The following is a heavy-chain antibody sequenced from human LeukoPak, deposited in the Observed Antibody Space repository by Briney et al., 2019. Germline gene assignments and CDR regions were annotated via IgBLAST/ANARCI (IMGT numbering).Heavy chain of an antibody. D-gene: IGHD6-6*01. J-gene: IGHJ4*02. V-gene: IGHV3-30*02. CDR2: TRYDGSDK. Sequence: GGSLRLSCAASAFTFSTYGMHWVRQAPGRGLEWVTFTRYDGSDKYYADSVKGRFTISRDNSKNTLYLQMNSLRAEDTAVYYCARDIWEQLPDYWGQGTLVTVSS. CDR3: ARDIWEQLPDY. CDR1: AFTFSTYG.